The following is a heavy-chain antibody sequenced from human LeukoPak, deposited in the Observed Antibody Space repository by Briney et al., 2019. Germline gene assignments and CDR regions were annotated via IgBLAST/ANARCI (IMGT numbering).Heavy chain of an antibody. J-gene: IGHJ6*02. Sequence: GGSLRLSCAASGFTFSSYAMSWVRQAPGKGLEWVSAISGSGGSTYYADSVKGRFTISRDNSKNTLYLQMNSLRAEDTAVYYCAKSQGQYYDFWSGYYYYYYGMDVWGQGTTVTVSS. D-gene: IGHD3-3*01. CDR3: AKSQGQYYDFWSGYYYYYYGMDV. CDR1: GFTFSSYA. CDR2: ISGSGGST. V-gene: IGHV3-23*01.